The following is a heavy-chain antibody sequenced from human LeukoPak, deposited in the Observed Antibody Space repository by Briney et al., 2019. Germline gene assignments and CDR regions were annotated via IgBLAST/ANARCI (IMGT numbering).Heavy chain of an antibody. V-gene: IGHV3-23*01. CDR3: AKRLKRNYYYHYAMDV. J-gene: IGHJ6*02. CDR2: IDDSGVIR. D-gene: IGHD3-22*01. Sequence: GGSLRLSCAASGFTFKTHAMSWVRQAPGKGLEWVSRIDDSGVIRSYADSVRGRFTISRDNSKMTLTLQMNSLRAEDTAIYYCAKRLKRNYYYHYAMDVWGQGTTVTVSS. CDR1: GFTFKTHA.